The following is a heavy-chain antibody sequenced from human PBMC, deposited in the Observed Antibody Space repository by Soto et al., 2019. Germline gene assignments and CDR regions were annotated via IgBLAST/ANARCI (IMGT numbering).Heavy chain of an antibody. J-gene: IGHJ4*02. D-gene: IGHD1-26*01. CDR1: GGSVSGGSYY. CDR3: AGVGATDLDY. V-gene: IGHV4-61*01. CDR2: IYYSGST. Sequence: PSETLSLTCTVSGGSVSGGSYYWSWIRQPPGKGLEWIGYIYYSGSTNYNPSLKSRVTISVDTSKNQFSLKLSSVTAADTAVYYCAGVGATDLDYWGQGTLVTVSS.